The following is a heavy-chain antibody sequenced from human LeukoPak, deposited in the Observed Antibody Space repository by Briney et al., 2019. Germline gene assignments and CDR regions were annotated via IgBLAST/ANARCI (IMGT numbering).Heavy chain of an antibody. V-gene: IGHV4-34*01. D-gene: IGHD6-19*01. Sequence: PSETLSLTCAVYGGSFSGYYWSWIRQPPGKGLEWIGEINHSGSTNYNPSLKSRVTISVDTSKNQFSLKLSSVTAADTAVYYCARTLAVAATPNNYFDYWGQGTPVTVSS. CDR3: ARTLAVAATPNNYFDY. CDR1: GGSFSGYY. CDR2: INHSGST. J-gene: IGHJ4*02.